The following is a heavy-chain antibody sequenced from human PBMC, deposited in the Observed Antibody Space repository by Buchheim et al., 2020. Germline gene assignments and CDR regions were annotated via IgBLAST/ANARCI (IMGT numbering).Heavy chain of an antibody. CDR2: ISGSGGST. CDR3: AKGGYSYGSYYYYGMDV. CDR1: GFTFSSYA. V-gene: IGHV3-23*01. J-gene: IGHJ6*02. Sequence: EVQLLESGGGLVQPGGSLRLSCAASGFTFSSYAMSWVRQAPGKGLEWVSAISGSGGSTYYADSVKGRFTISRDNSQNTLYLQMNSLRAEDTAVYYCAKGGYSYGSYYYYGMDVWGQGTT. D-gene: IGHD5-18*01.